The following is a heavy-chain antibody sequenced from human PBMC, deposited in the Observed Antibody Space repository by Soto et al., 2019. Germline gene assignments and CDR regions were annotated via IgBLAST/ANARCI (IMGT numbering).Heavy chain of an antibody. J-gene: IGHJ4*02. V-gene: IGHV4-39*01. CDR2: IYYSGST. CDR3: ARHNMMIRKQLAPFDY. D-gene: IGHD6-13*01. Sequence: SETLSLTCTVSGGSISSSSYYWGWIRQPPGKGLEWIGSIYYSGSTYYNPSLKSRVTISVDTSKNQFSLKLSSVTAADTAVYYCARHNMMIRKQLAPFDYWGQGTLVTVSS. CDR1: GGSISSSSYY.